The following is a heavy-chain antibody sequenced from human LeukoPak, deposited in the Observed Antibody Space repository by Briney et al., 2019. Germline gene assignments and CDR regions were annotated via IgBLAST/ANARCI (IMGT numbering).Heavy chain of an antibody. V-gene: IGHV4-30-4*01. CDR3: ARLYYYDSSVYYYYGMDV. CDR2: IYYSGST. CDR1: GGSISSGDYY. D-gene: IGHD3-22*01. J-gene: IGHJ6*02. Sequence: PSQTLSLTCTISGGSISSGDYYWSWVRQPPGKGLEWIGYIYYSGSTYYNPSLKSRVTISVDTSKDQFSLKLSSVTAADTAVYYCARLYYYDSSVYYYYGMDVWGQGTTVTVYS.